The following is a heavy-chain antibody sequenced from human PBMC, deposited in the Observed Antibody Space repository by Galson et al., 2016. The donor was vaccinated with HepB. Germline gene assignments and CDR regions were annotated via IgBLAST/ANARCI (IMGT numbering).Heavy chain of an antibody. CDR2: VYHIGST. CDR1: SDSIRTSL. J-gene: IGHJ3*01. V-gene: IGHV4-59*01. D-gene: IGHD2-15*01. CDR3: ARDSDGGFDGFDV. Sequence: SETLSLTCTVSSDSIRTSLWTWIRQPPGKGLEWIGYVYHIGSTNYNPSLKSRVNISQDMSKNQVSLRLTSVTAADTAVYFCARDSDGGFDGFDVWGQGTMVIVSS.